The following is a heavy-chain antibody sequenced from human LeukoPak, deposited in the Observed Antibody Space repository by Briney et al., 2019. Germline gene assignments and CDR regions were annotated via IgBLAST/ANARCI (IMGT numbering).Heavy chain of an antibody. J-gene: IGHJ4*02. CDR1: GYTFNKYA. V-gene: IGHV7-4-1*02. Sequence: ASVKVCCKASGYTFNKYAINWVRQAPGHGLEWVGWINTNTGNPSYGRDFTARFAFTLDTSVNSSFLQINNLKDRVKAFYYCTPGSYWGQGTLVTVSS. CDR3: TPGSY. CDR2: INTNTGNP. D-gene: IGHD3-10*01.